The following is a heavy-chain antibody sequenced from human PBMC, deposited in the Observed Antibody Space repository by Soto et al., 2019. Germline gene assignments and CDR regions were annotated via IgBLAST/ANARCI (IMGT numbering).Heavy chain of an antibody. D-gene: IGHD4-17*01. CDR1: GGSISSYY. V-gene: IGHV4-59*01. J-gene: IGHJ3*02. CDR3: ARDHGDRAFDI. CDR2: IYYSGST. Sequence: SETLSLTYTVSGGSISSYYWSWIRQPPGKGLEWIGYIYYSGSTNYNPSLKSRVTISVDTSKNQFSLKLSSVTAADTAVYYCARDHGDRAFDIWGQGTMVTVSS.